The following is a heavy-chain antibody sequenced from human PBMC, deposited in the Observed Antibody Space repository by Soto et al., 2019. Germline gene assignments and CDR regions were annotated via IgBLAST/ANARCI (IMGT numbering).Heavy chain of an antibody. Sequence: QVQLVQSGAEVKRPGASVKVSCKASGYPFTGHYIHWLRQAPGQGFEWMGWISNSGGTKYAQNFQGRVTMTRDTHITTAYMELKGLKSGDTAVYYCARGGSWYAFWGQGTLVTVSS. CDR2: ISNSGGT. V-gene: IGHV1-2*02. CDR3: ARGGSWYAF. CDR1: GYPFTGHY. D-gene: IGHD6-13*01. J-gene: IGHJ4*02.